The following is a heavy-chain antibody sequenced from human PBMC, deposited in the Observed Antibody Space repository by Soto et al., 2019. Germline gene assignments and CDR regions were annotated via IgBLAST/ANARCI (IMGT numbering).Heavy chain of an antibody. V-gene: IGHV1-69*13. D-gene: IGHD3-10*01. CDR2: IIPIFGTA. Sequence: ASVKVSCKASGGTFSSYAISWVRQAPGQGLEWMGGIIPIFGTANYAQKFQGRVTITADESTSTAYMELSSLRSEDTAVYYCARDMKGRNDAFDIWGQGTMVTVSS. CDR1: GGTFSSYA. J-gene: IGHJ3*02. CDR3: ARDMKGRNDAFDI.